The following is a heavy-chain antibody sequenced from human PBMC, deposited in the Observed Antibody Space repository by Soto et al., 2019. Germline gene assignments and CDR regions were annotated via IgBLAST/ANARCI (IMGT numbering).Heavy chain of an antibody. V-gene: IGHV1-2*02. D-gene: IGHD3-10*01. CDR2: LKPDNGGT. CDR3: ARDLCPLGSGSPCPTFGMDL. Sequence: ASVKVSCKASGYTFTGHYMHWVRQVSGRRLEFLGWLKPDNGGTYYAPKFQGRVTFTRDASKTTAYMEMSGLQSDDTAVYFCARDLCPLGSGSPCPTFGMDLWGQGTTVTVSS. J-gene: IGHJ6*02. CDR1: GYTFTGHY.